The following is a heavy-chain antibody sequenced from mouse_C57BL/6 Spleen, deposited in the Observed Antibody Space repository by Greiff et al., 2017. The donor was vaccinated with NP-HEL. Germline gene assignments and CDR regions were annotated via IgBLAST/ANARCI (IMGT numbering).Heavy chain of an antibody. D-gene: IGHD1-1*01. Sequence: VQLQQSGAELVKPGASVKLSCKASGYTFTSYWMQWVKQRPGQGLEWIGEIDPSDSYTNYNQKFKGKATLTVDTSSSTAYMQLSSLTSEDSAVYYCARRGYGSSYLAWFAYWGQGTLVTVSA. J-gene: IGHJ3*01. CDR1: GYTFTSYW. CDR3: ARRGYGSSYLAWFAY. CDR2: IDPSDSYT. V-gene: IGHV1-50*01.